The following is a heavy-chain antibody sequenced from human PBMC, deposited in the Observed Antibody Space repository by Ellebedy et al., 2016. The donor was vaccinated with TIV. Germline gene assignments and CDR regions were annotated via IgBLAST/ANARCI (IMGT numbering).Heavy chain of an antibody. J-gene: IGHJ3*02. D-gene: IGHD3-10*01. Sequence: MPSETLSLTCTVSGGSISSSSYYWGWIRQPPGKGLEWIGRIYYSGSTYYNPSLKSRVTISVDTSKNQFSLKLSSVTAADTAVYDCARPIWVRGVTDAFDIWGQGTMVTVSS. CDR1: GGSISSSSYY. V-gene: IGHV4-39*01. CDR2: IYYSGST. CDR3: ARPIWVRGVTDAFDI.